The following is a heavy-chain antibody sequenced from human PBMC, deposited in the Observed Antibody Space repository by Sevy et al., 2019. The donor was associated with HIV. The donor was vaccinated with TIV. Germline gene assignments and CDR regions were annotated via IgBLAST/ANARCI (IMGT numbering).Heavy chain of an antibody. D-gene: IGHD6-19*01. CDR3: ARGGGNGWYYFDY. CDR1: GGTFSSYG. J-gene: IGHJ4*02. V-gene: IGHV1-69*13. CDR2: IIPILGTV. Sequence: ASVKVSCKASGGTFSSYGISWVRQAPGQGLEWMGGIIPILGTVNYAQKFQGRVTITAEESTKTAYMELSILRSEATAVYKCARGGGNGWYYFDYWGQETLVTVSS.